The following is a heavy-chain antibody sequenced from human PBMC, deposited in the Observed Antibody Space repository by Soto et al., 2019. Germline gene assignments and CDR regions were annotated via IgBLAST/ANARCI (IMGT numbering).Heavy chain of an antibody. D-gene: IGHD1-26*01. J-gene: IGHJ4*02. CDR2: IKEDGSEI. Sequence: EVQSVESGGGLVQPGGSLRLSCAASGFTFSSYWMSWVRQAPGKGLEWVANIKEDGSEIYYLDSVKGRFTISRDNAKNSLYLQMNSLRDEDTAVYYCAGGWASLDYWGQGTLVTVSS. V-gene: IGHV3-7*03. CDR3: AGGWASLDY. CDR1: GFTFSSYW.